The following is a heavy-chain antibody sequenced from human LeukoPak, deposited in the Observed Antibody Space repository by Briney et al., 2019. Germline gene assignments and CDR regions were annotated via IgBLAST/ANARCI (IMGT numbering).Heavy chain of an antibody. Sequence: GGSPRLSCAASGFTFSSYWMSWVRQAPGKGLEWVANIKQDGSVEYYVVSVKGRFTISRDNAKESLYLQMNSLRAEDTAVYYCARDRTTGYRLPVDYWGQGTLVTVSS. CDR1: GFTFSSYW. CDR2: IKQDGSVE. D-gene: IGHD2-8*02. CDR3: ARDRTTGYRLPVDY. J-gene: IGHJ4*02. V-gene: IGHV3-7*01.